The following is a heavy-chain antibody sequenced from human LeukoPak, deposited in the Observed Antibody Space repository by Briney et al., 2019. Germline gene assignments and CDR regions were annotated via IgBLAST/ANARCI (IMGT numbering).Heavy chain of an antibody. CDR2: ISGSGGST. CDR1: GFTFSSYA. J-gene: IGHJ6*02. CDR3: ARKDYYYYDMDV. Sequence: GGSLRLSCAASGFTFSSYAVNWVRQAPGKGLEWVSAISGSGGSTYYADSVKGRFTISRDNSKNRLYLEMNSLRAEDTAVYYCARKDYYYYDMDVWGQGTTVTVSS. V-gene: IGHV3-23*01.